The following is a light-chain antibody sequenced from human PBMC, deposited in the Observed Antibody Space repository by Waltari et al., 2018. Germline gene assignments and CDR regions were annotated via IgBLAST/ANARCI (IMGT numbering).Light chain of an antibody. CDR1: QSISSW. V-gene: IGKV1-5*03. J-gene: IGKJ2*01. CDR3: QQYNSYLYT. Sequence: DIQMTQSPSTLSASVGDRVTITCRASQSISSWLAWYQQKPGKAPKLLIYKASSLESGVPSRFSGSRSGTECTLTISSLQPDDFATYYCQQYNSYLYTFGQGTKLEIK. CDR2: KAS.